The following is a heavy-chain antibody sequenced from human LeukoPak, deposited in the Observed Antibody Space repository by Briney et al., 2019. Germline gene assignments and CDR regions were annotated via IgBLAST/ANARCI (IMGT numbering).Heavy chain of an antibody. CDR2: IYYSGST. J-gene: IGHJ3*02. Sequence: SETLSLTCTVSGGSFSSSSYYWGWIRQPPGKGLEWIGSIYYSGSTYYNPSLKSRVTISVDTSKNQFSLKLSSVTAADTAVYYCARLDYGDYRGAFDIWGQGTMVTVSS. CDR1: GGSFSSSSYY. CDR3: ARLDYGDYRGAFDI. D-gene: IGHD4-17*01. V-gene: IGHV4-39*01.